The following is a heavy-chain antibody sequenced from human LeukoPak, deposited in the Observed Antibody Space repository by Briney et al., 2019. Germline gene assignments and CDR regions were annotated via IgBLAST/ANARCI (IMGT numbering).Heavy chain of an antibody. CDR3: ARDNGDYNFDY. V-gene: IGHV1-18*01. CDR1: SYTFTSYG. Sequence: VASVKVSCKASSYTFTSYGLSWVRQAPGQGLEWMGWISVYRSKTNYAQKFQGRITLTTDASTRTTFMELRSLRSDDTAVYYCARDNGDYNFDYWGQGTLVTVSS. J-gene: IGHJ4*02. D-gene: IGHD4-17*01. CDR2: ISVYRSKT.